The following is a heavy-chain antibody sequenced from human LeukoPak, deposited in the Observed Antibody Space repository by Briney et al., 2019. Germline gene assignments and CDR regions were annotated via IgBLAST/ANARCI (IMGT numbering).Heavy chain of an antibody. CDR3: ARDGRYFDAGFDP. D-gene: IGHD3-9*01. CDR1: GGSIGSSSYY. CDR2: IYYSGST. J-gene: IGHJ5*02. V-gene: IGHV4-39*07. Sequence: SETLSLTCTVSGGSIGSSSYYWGWIRQPPGKGLEWIGSIYYSGSTYYNPSLKSRVTISVDTSKNQFSLKLSSVTAADTAVYYCARDGRYFDAGFDPWGQGTLVTVSS.